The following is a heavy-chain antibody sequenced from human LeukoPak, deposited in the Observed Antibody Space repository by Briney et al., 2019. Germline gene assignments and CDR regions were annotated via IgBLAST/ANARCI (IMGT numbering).Heavy chain of an antibody. J-gene: IGHJ3*02. CDR2: IYHSGST. D-gene: IGHD2-21*01. CDR1: GGSISSGGYY. V-gene: IGHV4-30-2*01. Sequence: SETLSLTCAVSGGSISSGGYYWSWIRQPPGKGLEWIGYIYHSGSTYYNPSLKSRVTISVDRSKNQFSLKLSSVTAADTAVYYCARGIGSSGAFDIWGQGTMVTVSS. CDR3: ARGIGSSGAFDI.